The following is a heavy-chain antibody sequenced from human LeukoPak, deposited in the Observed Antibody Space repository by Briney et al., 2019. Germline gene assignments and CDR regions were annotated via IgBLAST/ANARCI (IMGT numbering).Heavy chain of an antibody. CDR2: IYHSGST. CDR1: GGSISSGGYY. D-gene: IGHD3-22*01. Sequence: SQTLSLTCTVSGGSISSGGYYWSWIRQPPGKGLEWIGYIYHSGSTYYNPSLKSRVTISVDKSKNQFSLKLSSVTAADTAVYYCTRVSASYDSSGYYGRYFDLWGRGTLVTVSS. CDR3: TRVSASYDSSGYYGRYFDL. V-gene: IGHV4-30-2*01. J-gene: IGHJ2*01.